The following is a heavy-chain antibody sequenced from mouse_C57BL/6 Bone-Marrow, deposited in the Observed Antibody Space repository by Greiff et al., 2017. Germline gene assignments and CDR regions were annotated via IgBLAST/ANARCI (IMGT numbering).Heavy chain of an antibody. V-gene: IGHV6-3*01. CDR1: GFTFSNYW. CDR2: IRLKSDNYAT. J-gene: IGHJ2*01. CDR3: TAGMNFDY. Sequence: EVKLMESGGGLVQPGGSMKLSCVASGFTFSNYWMNWVRQSPEKGLEWVAQIRLKSDNYATHYAESVKGRFTISRDDSKSSVYLQMNNLRDEDTGIYYCTAGMNFDYWGQGTTLTVSS.